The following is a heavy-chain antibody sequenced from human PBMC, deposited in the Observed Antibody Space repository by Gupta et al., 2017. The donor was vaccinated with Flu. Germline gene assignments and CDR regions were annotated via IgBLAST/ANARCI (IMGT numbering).Heavy chain of an antibody. Sequence: EVQLVESGGRLVQPGGSLTLSCAASGFIFTNYWMHWVRQTPGKGLEWVSRIKSDGSFRTYADSGKGRFTISRDNAKNTLYLQLNNLRAEDTAVYYCAADGDHIGYYYGFDIGGQGTMVTVSS. J-gene: IGHJ3*02. D-gene: IGHD3-3*01. CDR3: AADGDHIGYYYGFDI. CDR2: IKSDGSFR. CDR1: GFIFTNYW. V-gene: IGHV3-74*01.